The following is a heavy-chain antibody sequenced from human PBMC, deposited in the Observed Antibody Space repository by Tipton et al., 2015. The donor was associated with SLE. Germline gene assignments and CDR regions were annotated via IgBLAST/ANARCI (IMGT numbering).Heavy chain of an antibody. CDR3: AREGSGNGFDC. D-gene: IGHD3-3*01. J-gene: IGHJ4*02. Sequence: TLSLTCSVSGVSISSTSYYWGWIRQSPGKGLAWIGSFFSDGSTYYNPSLKGRVSMAVDPSKNQFSLSLSSVTAADTAVYYCAREGSGNGFDCWGQGTLVTVSS. V-gene: IGHV4-39*07. CDR2: FFSDGST. CDR1: GVSISSTSYY.